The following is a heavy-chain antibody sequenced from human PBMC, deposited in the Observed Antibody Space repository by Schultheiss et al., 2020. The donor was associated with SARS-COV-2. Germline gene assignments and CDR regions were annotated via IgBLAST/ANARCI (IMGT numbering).Heavy chain of an antibody. CDR2: ISYDGSNK. V-gene: IGHV3-30*03. CDR1: GFTFSSYG. CDR3: ARDPGDEWHRGVYAFDI. Sequence: GGSLRLSCAASGFTFSSYGMHWVRQAPGKGLEWVAVISYDGSNKYYADSVKGRFTISRDNSKNTLYLQMNSLRAEDTAVYYCARDPGDEWHRGVYAFDIWGQGTMVTVSS. J-gene: IGHJ3*02. D-gene: IGHD3-3*01.